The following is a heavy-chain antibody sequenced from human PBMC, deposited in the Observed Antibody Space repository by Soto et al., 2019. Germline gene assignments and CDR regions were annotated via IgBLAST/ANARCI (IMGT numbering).Heavy chain of an antibody. D-gene: IGHD6-13*01. CDR1: GGSIISYY. V-gene: IGHV4-59*01. CDR3: AREKQERNDYAMDV. CDR2: IYYSGST. J-gene: IGHJ6*02. Sequence: PSETLSLTCTVSGGSIISYYWSWIRQPPGKGLEWIGYIYYSGSTNYNPSLKSRVTISVDTSKNQFSLKLSSVTAADTAVYYCAREKQERNDYAMDVWGQGTTVTVSS.